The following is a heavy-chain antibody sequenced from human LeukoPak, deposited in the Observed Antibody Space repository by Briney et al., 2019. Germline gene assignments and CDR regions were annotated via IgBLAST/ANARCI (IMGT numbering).Heavy chain of an antibody. CDR2: IWYDGSNK. Sequence: GGSLRLSCAASGFTFSTHGIHWVRQAPGKGLEWVALIWYDGSNKYYADSVKGRFTISGDNSNNTLYLQMNRLRAEDTAVYYCARDGEYCSAGCTSHNYYYGMDVWGLGTTVTVS. V-gene: IGHV3-33*01. J-gene: IGHJ6*02. CDR1: GFTFSTHG. CDR3: ARDGEYCSAGCTSHNYYYGMDV. D-gene: IGHD2-15*01.